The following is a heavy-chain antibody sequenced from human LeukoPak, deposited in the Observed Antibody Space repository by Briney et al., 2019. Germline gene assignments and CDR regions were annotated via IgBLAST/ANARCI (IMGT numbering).Heavy chain of an antibody. J-gene: IGHJ4*02. CDR3: ARRGWYYGSGSYRLDY. V-gene: IGHV4-34*01. CDR1: GGSFSGYY. CDR2: INHSGST. Sequence: PSETLSLTCAVHGGSFSGYYWSWIRQPPGKGLEWIGEINHSGSTNYNPSLKSRVTISVDTSKNQFSLKLSSVTAADTAVYYCARRGWYYGSGSYRLDYWGQGTLVTVSS. D-gene: IGHD3-10*01.